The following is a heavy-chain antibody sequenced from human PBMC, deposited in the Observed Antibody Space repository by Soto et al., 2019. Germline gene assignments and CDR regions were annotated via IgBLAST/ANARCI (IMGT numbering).Heavy chain of an antibody. CDR1: GYSISSGYY. CDR2: IHHSGST. D-gene: IGHD2-21*01. Sequence: SETLSLTCSVSGYSISSGYYWGWIRQAPGKGLEWIGNIHHSGSTYYNPSLESRVTIPIDTSKNQFSLRLTSVTAADTAIYYCARDISASDGDYWGQGTLVTVSS. J-gene: IGHJ4*02. CDR3: ARDISASDGDY. V-gene: IGHV4-38-2*02.